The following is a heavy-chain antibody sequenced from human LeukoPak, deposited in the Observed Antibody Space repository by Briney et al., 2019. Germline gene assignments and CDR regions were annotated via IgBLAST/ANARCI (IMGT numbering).Heavy chain of an antibody. CDR2: ISGSGGST. CDR3: AKARFTMVRGVIITSDY. D-gene: IGHD3-10*01. Sequence: GGSLGLSCAASGFTFSSYGMSWVRQAPGKGLEWVSAISGSGGSTYYADSVKGRFTISRDNSKNTLYLQMNSLRAEDTAVYYCAKARFTMVRGVIITSDYWGQGTLVTVSS. J-gene: IGHJ4*02. V-gene: IGHV3-23*01. CDR1: GFTFSSYG.